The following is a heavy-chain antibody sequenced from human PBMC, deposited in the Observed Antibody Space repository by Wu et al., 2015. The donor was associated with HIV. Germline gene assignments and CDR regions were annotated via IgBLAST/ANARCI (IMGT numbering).Heavy chain of an antibody. V-gene: IGHV1-69*13. Sequence: QVLLVQSGAELKKPGSSVKVSCKTSGDSFNKYGFSWVRQAPGQGLEWMGRILPMFGTTNYAQKFQGRVTITADESTSTIYMELKSLRSEDSAVFFCVCREVRKIVYAFDFWGPGNAGHRLL. J-gene: IGHJ4*02. CDR2: ILPMFGTT. CDR1: GDSFNKYG. D-gene: IGHD2-8*01. CDR3: VCREVRKIVYAFDF.